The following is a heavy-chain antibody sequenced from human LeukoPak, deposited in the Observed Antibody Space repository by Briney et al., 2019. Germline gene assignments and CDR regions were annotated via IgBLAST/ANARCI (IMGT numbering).Heavy chain of an antibody. CDR2: INHSGST. V-gene: IGHV4-34*01. J-gene: IGHJ1*01. CDR1: GGSFSGYY. CDR3: ARQRLRYSSGWQYFQH. Sequence: SETLSLTCAVYGGSFSGYYWSWIRQPPGKGLEWIGEINHSGSTNYNPSLKSRVTISVDTSKNQFSLKLSSVTAADTAVYYCARQRLRYSSGWQYFQHWGQGTLVTVSS. D-gene: IGHD6-19*01.